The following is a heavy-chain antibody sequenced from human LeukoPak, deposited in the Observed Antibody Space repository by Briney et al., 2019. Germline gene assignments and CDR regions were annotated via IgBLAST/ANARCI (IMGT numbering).Heavy chain of an antibody. CDR2: INPNGGGT. CDR1: GYTFTGYS. Sequence: GASVKVSCKASGYTFTGYSMHWVRQAPGQGLEWIGWINPNGGGTQYAQKFQGRVTMTRDTSISTAYMDLSRLRSDDTAVYYCAREGLMVRGVIEGAFDIWGQGTMVTVSS. CDR3: AREGLMVRGVIEGAFDI. V-gene: IGHV1-2*02. D-gene: IGHD3-10*01. J-gene: IGHJ3*02.